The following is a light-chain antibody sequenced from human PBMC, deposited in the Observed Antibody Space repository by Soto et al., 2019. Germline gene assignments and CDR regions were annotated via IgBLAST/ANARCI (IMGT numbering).Light chain of an antibody. Sequence: EVVMTQAPATLSVSPGERATLSCRASQSVSSNLAWYQQNSCQPPRLLSYDASTRATGIPARFSGSGSGTEVTLTIISMKSEDSAVYYCQQYDNWPPEFTFGEGTKLEI. J-gene: IGKJ2*01. CDR1: QSVSSN. CDR3: QQYDNWPPEFT. CDR2: DAS. V-gene: IGKV3-15*01.